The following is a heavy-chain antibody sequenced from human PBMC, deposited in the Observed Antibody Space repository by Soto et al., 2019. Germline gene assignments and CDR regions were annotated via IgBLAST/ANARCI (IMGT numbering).Heavy chain of an antibody. Sequence: QVQLVQSGAEVKKPGASVKVSCKASGYTFTSYGIGWVRQAPGQGLEWMGWISADNGNTNYAQKLQGRVTMTTDTSTGTAYMEPSSLRSDAMDVYYGARDGYLDYWGQGTLVTVSS. CDR2: ISADNGNT. J-gene: IGHJ4*03. CDR1: GYTFTSYG. CDR3: ARDGYLDY. V-gene: IGHV1-18*03.